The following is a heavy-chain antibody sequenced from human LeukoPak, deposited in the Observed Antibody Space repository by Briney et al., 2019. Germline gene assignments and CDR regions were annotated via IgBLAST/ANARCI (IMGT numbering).Heavy chain of an antibody. CDR1: GGSISSYY. Sequence: PSETLSLTCTVSGGSISSYYWSWIRQPPGKGLEWIGYIYYTGYTNYNPSLKSRVTISVGTSKNQFSLELNSVTPADTAVYYCARGGNYWPQWWFDPWGRGTLVSVSS. CDR3: ARGGNYWPQWWFDP. J-gene: IGHJ5*02. D-gene: IGHD1-26*01. CDR2: IYYTGYT. V-gene: IGHV4-59*01.